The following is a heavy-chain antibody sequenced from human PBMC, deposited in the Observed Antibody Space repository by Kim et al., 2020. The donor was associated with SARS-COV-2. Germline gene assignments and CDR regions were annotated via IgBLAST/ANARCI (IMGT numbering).Heavy chain of an antibody. CDR1: GGSFSGYY. J-gene: IGHJ4*02. Sequence: SETLSLTCAVYGGSFSGYYWSWIRQPPGKGLEWIGEINHSGSTNYNPSLKSRVTISVDTSKNQFSLKLSSVTAADTAVYYCARRPELDYWGQGTLVTVSS. V-gene: IGHV4-34*01. CDR2: INHSGST. CDR3: ARRPELDY.